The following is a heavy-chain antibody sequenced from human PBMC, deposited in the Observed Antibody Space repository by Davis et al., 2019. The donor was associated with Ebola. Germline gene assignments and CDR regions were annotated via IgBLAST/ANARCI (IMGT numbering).Heavy chain of an antibody. D-gene: IGHD4-11*01. V-gene: IGHV3-48*03. Sequence: GGPLRLSCAASGFTFSSYEMNWVRQAPGKGLEWLSYISSSGSTKNYADSVKGRFTISRDNAKNSLYLQMNSLRAEDTAVYYCARDGLTTFYYYGMDVWGQGTTVTVSS. CDR3: ARDGLTTFYYYGMDV. CDR2: ISSSGSTK. J-gene: IGHJ6*02. CDR1: GFTFSSYE.